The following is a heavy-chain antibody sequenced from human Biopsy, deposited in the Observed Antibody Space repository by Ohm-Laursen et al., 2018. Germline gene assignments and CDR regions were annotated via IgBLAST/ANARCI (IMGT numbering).Heavy chain of an antibody. J-gene: IGHJ4*02. CDR1: EGTFINYA. CDR2: IIPMFGTA. D-gene: IGHD1-26*01. Sequence: GSSVKVSCKASEGTFINYAISWVRQAPGQGLEWMGGIIPMFGTANYAQMFQGRVTISADESTSTSYMELSSLTTEDTAIYYCARGPHSGSHSCFDYWGRGTLVTVSS. V-gene: IGHV1-69*01. CDR3: ARGPHSGSHSCFDY.